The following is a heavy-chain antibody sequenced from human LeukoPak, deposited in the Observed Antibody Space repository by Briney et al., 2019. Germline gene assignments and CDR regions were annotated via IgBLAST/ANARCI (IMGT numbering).Heavy chain of an antibody. CDR3: ARDRTEYCSGGSCYYDYYYYGMDV. CDR2: VIPIFRIA. D-gene: IGHD2-15*01. CDR1: GGTFSSYA. J-gene: IGHJ6*04. V-gene: IGHV1-69*04. Sequence: GASVKVSCKASGGTFSSYAISWVRQAPGQGLEWMGRVIPIFRIANYAQKFQGRVTITTDKSTSTAYMELSSLRSEDTAVYYCARDRTEYCSGGSCYYDYYYYGMDVWGKGTTVTVSS.